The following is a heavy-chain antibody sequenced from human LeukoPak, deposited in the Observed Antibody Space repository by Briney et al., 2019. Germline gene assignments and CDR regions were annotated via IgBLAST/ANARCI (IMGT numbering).Heavy chain of an antibody. J-gene: IGHJ4*02. V-gene: IGHV3-23*01. Sequence: GGTLRLSCAASGFTFSSYAMSWVRQAPGKGLEWVSAISGSGGSTYYADSVKGRFTISRDNSKNTLYLQMNSLRAEDTAVYYCAKTRAVRRQGFDYWGQGTLVTVSS. CDR1: GFTFSSYA. D-gene: IGHD4-17*01. CDR3: AKTRAVRRQGFDY. CDR2: ISGSGGST.